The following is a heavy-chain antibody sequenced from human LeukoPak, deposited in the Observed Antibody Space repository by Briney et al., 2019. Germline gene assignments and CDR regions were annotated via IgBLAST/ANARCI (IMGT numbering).Heavy chain of an antibody. J-gene: IGHJ6*02. V-gene: IGHV4-4*07. CDR3: ARGTGYCSSTSCYYYGMDV. D-gene: IGHD2-2*01. CDR1: GGSISSYY. CDR2: IYTSGST. Sequence: SETLSLTCTVSGGSISSYYWSWIRQPAGKGLEWIGRIYTSGSTNYNPSLKSRVTISVDTSKNQFSLKLSSVTAADTAVYYCARGTGYCSSTSCYYYGMDVWGQGTTVTVSS.